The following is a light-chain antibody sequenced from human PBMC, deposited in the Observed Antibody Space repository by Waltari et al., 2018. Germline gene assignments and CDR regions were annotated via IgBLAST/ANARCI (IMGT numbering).Light chain of an antibody. CDR3: QSYDSSLSGSV. CDR2: GNG. J-gene: IGLJ2*01. V-gene: IGLV1-40*01. CDR1: SSNIGAGYD. Sequence: QSVLTQPPSVSGAPGQRVTISCTGSSSNIGAGYDVPWYQQLPGPAPNLLIYGNGNRPAGVPDRFSGSKSGPSASLAITGLQAEDEADYYCQSYDSSLSGSVFGGGTKLTVL.